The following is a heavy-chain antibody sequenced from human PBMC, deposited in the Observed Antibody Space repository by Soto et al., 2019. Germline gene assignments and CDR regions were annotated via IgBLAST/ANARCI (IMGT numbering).Heavy chain of an antibody. J-gene: IGHJ5*02. CDR1: GGSIGNSC. CDR2: IYYSGSS. Sequence: LETLSLTCTVSGGSIGNSCLSWIRQSPGKGLEWIGYIYYSGSSNYNPSLKSRVSISVDTSKNQFSLKLSSVTAEDTAVYYCAKDYYDSSGYYLNWFDPWGQGTLVTVSS. CDR3: AKDYYDSSGYYLNWFDP. D-gene: IGHD3-22*01. V-gene: IGHV4-59*12.